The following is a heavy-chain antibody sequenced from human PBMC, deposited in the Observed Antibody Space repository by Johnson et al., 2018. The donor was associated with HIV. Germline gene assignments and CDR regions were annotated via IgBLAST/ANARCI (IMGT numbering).Heavy chain of an antibody. D-gene: IGHD6-19*01. Sequence: VPLVESGGGLVQPGGSLRLSCAASGFTVSSNYMSWVRQAPEKGLEWVSVIYSGGSTYYADSVKGRFTISRDNSKNTLYLQMNSLRAEDTAVYYCARDAGQWLDDAFDIWGQGTMVTVSS. J-gene: IGHJ3*02. CDR2: IYSGGST. CDR3: ARDAGQWLDDAFDI. CDR1: GFTVSSNY. V-gene: IGHV3-66*01.